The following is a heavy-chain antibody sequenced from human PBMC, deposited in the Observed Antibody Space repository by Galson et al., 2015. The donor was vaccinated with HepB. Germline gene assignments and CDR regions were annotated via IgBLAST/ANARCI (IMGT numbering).Heavy chain of an antibody. D-gene: IGHD2-2*01. Sequence: ETLSLTCAVYGGSYCGYYWSWTRQPPGKGLEWIGEINHSGSTNYNPSLKRRVTISVDTSKNQFFPKLNPVTAADTAVYYCARGALHCSRTSCYLSYFDYWGQGTLVTVSS. V-gene: IGHV4-34*01. J-gene: IGHJ4*02. CDR2: INHSGST. CDR3: ARGALHCSRTSCYLSYFDY. CDR1: GGSYCGYY.